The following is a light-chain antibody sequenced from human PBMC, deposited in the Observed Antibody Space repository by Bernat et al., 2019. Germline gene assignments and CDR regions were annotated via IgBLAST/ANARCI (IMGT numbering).Light chain of an antibody. CDR2: SDA. CDR3: AAWDDSLSGQV. Sequence: QSVLTQPPSASGTPGQSVTISCSGSSSNIGTNTVNWYRQLPGTAPKLLIHSDAQRPSGVPDRFTGSKSGTSASLAISGLQSEDGADYYCAAWDDSLSGQVFGGGTKVTVV. J-gene: IGLJ3*02. CDR1: SSNIGTNT. V-gene: IGLV1-44*01.